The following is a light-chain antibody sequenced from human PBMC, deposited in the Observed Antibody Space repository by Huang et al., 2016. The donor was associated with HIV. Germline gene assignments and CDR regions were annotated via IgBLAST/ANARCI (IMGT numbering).Light chain of an antibody. Sequence: DIQMTQSPSSLPASVGDRVTITCRASQSISNYLNWYQQKPGKAPKLLIFGASTLQSGVPSRFSGSASGTDFTLTISSLHPEDFATYYCQQTYSMRTFGQGTKVEIK. CDR1: QSISNY. J-gene: IGKJ1*01. CDR2: GAS. CDR3: QQTYSMRT. V-gene: IGKV1-39*01.